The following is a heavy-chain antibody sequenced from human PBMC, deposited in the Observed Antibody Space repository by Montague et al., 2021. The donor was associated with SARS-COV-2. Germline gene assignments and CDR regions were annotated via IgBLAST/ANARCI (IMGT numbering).Heavy chain of an antibody. CDR2: IYYSGST. CDR3: ARGGSYYNYGLDV. CDR1: GGSISNYY. J-gene: IGHJ6*02. D-gene: IGHD3-16*01. V-gene: IGHV4-59*01. Sequence: SQTLSLICTVSGGSISNYYWSWIRQPPGRGLEWIGYIYYSGSTDYSPSLKSRVTISLDTSKNQFSLKVTSVTAADTAVYYCARGGSYYNYGLDVWGPGTTVTVSS.